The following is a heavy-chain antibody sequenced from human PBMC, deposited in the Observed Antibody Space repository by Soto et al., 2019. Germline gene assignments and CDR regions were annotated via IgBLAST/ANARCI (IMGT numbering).Heavy chain of an antibody. CDR1: GGSISPYY. CDR2: IYYGGST. CDR3: ARLGGYYQALDS. V-gene: IGHV4-59*08. Sequence: SETLSLTCNVSGGSISPYYWSWFRQPPGKGLEWIGYIYYGGSTTYNPSLKSRVTISVDTSQNQFSLNLSSVTAADTAVYYCARLGGYYQALDSWGQGTLVTVS. D-gene: IGHD3-22*01. J-gene: IGHJ4*02.